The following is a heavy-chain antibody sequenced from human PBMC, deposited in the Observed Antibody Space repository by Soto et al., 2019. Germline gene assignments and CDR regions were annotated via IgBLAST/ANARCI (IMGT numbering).Heavy chain of an antibody. J-gene: IGHJ4*02. CDR3: AKDSNKYSSSLRGRYFDY. CDR2: ISGGGSNT. Sequence: SLRLSCAASGFPFSSYVMSWVRQAPGKGLEWVSGISGGGSNTFYADYVKGRFTISRDNSKNTLLLQMNSLGAEDTAVYYCAKDSNKYSSSLRGRYFDYWGQGIRVTVYS. V-gene: IGHV3-23*01. CDR1: GFPFSSYV. D-gene: IGHD4-4*01.